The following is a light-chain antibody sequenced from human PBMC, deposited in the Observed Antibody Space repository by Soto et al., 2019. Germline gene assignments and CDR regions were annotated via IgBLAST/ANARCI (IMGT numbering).Light chain of an antibody. J-gene: IGKJ4*01. V-gene: IGKV3-20*01. Sequence: EIVLVQSPGTLSLSPGERATLSCRASQSLAGNYLAWYQQKPGQAPRLLIDGASTRATGTPDRFSGSGSGTDFTLTTSRQEPEDFAVYYCQQYGTSPPLTFGGGTKVEIK. CDR2: GAS. CDR1: QSLAGNY. CDR3: QQYGTSPPLT.